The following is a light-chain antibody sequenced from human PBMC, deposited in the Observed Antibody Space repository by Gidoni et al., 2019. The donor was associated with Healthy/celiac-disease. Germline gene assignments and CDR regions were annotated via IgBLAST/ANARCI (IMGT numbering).Light chain of an antibody. CDR1: SSDVGGYNY. J-gene: IGLJ2*01. V-gene: IGLV2-8*01. CDR2: EVS. Sequence: QSALTQPPSASGSPGQSVTISCTGTSSDVGGYNYVSWYQQHPGKAPKLMIYEVSKRPSGVPDRFSGSKSGTTASLTVSGLQAEDEADYYCSSYAGSNPPVVFGGGTKLTVL. CDR3: SSYAGSNPPVV.